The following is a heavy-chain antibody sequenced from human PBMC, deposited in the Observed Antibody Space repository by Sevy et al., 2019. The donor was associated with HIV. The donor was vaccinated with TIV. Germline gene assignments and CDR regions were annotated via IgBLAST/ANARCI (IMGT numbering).Heavy chain of an antibody. CDR2: IKQDGSQK. D-gene: IGHD2-21*01. CDR1: GFTFSDYY. CDR3: ARELWPGDY. Sequence: GGSLRLSCAASGFTFSDYYMGWVRQAPGKGLEWVAIIKQDGSQKNYLDSVKGRFTISRDNAKNSLYLQMNRLRVDDTAVYYCARELWPGDYWGQGTLVTVSS. V-gene: IGHV3-7*01. J-gene: IGHJ4*02.